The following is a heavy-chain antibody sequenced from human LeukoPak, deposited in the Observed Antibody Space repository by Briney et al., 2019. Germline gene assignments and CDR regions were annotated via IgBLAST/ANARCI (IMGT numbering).Heavy chain of an antibody. J-gene: IGHJ4*02. Sequence: ASVKVSCKASGYTFTSYYMHWVRQAPGQGLEWMGIINPSGGSTSYAQKFQGRVTMTRDTSTSTVYMELSSLRSEDTAVYYCARDRQYYYDSSGYLFDYWGQGTLVTVSS. CDR1: GYTFTSYY. D-gene: IGHD3-22*01. CDR3: ARDRQYYYDSSGYLFDY. CDR2: INPSGGST. V-gene: IGHV1-46*01.